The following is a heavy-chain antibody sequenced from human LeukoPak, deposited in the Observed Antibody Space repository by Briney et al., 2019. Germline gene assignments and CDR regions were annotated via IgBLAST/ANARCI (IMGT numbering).Heavy chain of an antibody. CDR1: GYTFTGYY. V-gene: IGHV1-2*02. D-gene: IGHD3-10*01. J-gene: IGHJ4*02. CDR3: ARAGWFGELTPIDY. Sequence: ASVKVSCKASGYTFTGYYMHWVRQAPGQGLEWMGWINPNSGGTNYAQKFQGRVTMTRDTSISTAYMELSRLGSDDTAVYYCARAGWFGELTPIDYWGQGTLVTVSS. CDR2: INPNSGGT.